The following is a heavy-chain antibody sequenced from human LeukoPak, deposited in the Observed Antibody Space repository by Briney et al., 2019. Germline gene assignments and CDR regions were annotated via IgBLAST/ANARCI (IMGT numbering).Heavy chain of an antibody. Sequence: TLSLTCAVYGGSFSGYYWSWIRQPPGKALEWLALIDWDDDKYYSTSLKTRLTISKDTSKNQVVLTMTNMDPVDTATYYCARAKGELLRFGELDFDYWGQGTLVTVSS. CDR2: IDWDDDK. V-gene: IGHV2-70*01. CDR3: ARAKGELLRFGELDFDY. CDR1: GGSFSGYY. D-gene: IGHD3-10*01. J-gene: IGHJ4*02.